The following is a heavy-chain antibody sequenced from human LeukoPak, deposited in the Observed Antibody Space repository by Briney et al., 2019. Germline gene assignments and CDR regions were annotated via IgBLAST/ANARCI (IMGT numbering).Heavy chain of an antibody. V-gene: IGHV3-48*04. Sequence: GGSLRLSCAASGFTFSSYSMNWVRQAPGKGLEWVSYISSSGSTIYYADSVKGRFTISRDNAKNSLYLQMNSLRAEDTAVYYCARDPVGTKWFDPWGQGTLVTVSS. D-gene: IGHD1-14*01. CDR2: ISSSGSTI. CDR1: GFTFSSYS. J-gene: IGHJ5*02. CDR3: ARDPVGTKWFDP.